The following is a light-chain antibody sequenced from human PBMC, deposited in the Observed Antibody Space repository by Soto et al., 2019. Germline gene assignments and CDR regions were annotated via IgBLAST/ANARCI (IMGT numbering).Light chain of an antibody. V-gene: IGLV2-14*01. J-gene: IGLJ2*01. CDR2: EIN. CDR3: SSDTTTRTLI. CDR1: SSDIGTYNF. Sequence: QSALTQPASVSGSPGQSITISCTGTSSDIGTYNFVSWYQQHPGKAPKLLIHEINNRPSGVSIRFSGSKSGNTASLTISGLQAEDEAHYYCSSDTTTRTLIFGGGTKLTVL.